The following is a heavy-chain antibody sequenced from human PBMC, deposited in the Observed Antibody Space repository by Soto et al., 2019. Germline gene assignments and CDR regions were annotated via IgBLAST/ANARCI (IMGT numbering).Heavy chain of an antibody. V-gene: IGHV4-61*01. Sequence: SETLSLTCTVSGGSVSSGSYYWSWIRQPPGKGLEWIGYIYYSGSTNYNPSLKSRVTISVDTSKNQFSLKLSSVTAADTAVYYCATSTVVSEVGYYFDYWGQGTLVTVSS. D-gene: IGHD4-17*01. CDR2: IYYSGST. CDR1: GGSVSSGSYY. CDR3: ATSTVVSEVGYYFDY. J-gene: IGHJ4*02.